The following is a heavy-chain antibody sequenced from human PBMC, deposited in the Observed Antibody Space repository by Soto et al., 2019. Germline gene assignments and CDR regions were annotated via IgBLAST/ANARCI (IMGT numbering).Heavy chain of an antibody. CDR1: GFTFSSYA. CDR2: ISGSGGST. D-gene: IGHD3-3*01. Sequence: GSLRLSCAASGFTFSSYAMSWVRQAPVKGLEWVSAISGSGGSTYYADSVKGRFTISRDNSKNTLYLQMNSLRAEDTAVYYCAKGLRYYDFWSGYYTGNYFDYWGQGTLVTVSS. J-gene: IGHJ4*02. V-gene: IGHV3-23*01. CDR3: AKGLRYYDFWSGYYTGNYFDY.